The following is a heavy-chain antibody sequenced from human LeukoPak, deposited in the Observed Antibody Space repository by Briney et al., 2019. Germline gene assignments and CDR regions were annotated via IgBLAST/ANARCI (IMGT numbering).Heavy chain of an antibody. Sequence: GGSLRLSCAASGFSFGSYAMNWVRQAPGKGLEWVASISVGGVSTYYANSVKGRFTISRDNSKNTLYLQMNSLRAEDTAIYHCAKVYEQWLLEGHLGFDIWGQGTLVTVSS. CDR3: AKVYEQWLLEGHLGFDI. D-gene: IGHD6-19*01. V-gene: IGHV3-23*01. CDR1: GFSFGSYA. J-gene: IGHJ3*02. CDR2: ISVGGVST.